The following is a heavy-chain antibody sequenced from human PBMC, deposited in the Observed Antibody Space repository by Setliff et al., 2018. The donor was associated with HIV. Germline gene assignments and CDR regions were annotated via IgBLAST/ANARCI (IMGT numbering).Heavy chain of an antibody. V-gene: IGHV1-18*01. CDR2: IATYSDET. J-gene: IGHJ4*02. CDR1: GYTFTAYG. CDR3: ARPKIPQIPAAPLDF. Sequence: ASVKVSCKPSGYTFTAYGLSWVRQAPGQGLEWMGWIATYSDETSYAQNLQGRVTMTTDTSTNTAYLELRSLRFDDTAVYYCARPKIPQIPAAPLDFWGQGTLVTVSS. D-gene: IGHD6-13*01.